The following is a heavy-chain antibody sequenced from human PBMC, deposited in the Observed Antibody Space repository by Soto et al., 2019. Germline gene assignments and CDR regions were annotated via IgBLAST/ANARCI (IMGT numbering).Heavy chain of an antibody. D-gene: IGHD2-2*02. V-gene: IGHV4-39*01. CDR1: GGSISSSRYS. Sequence: PPETLSLTYTVSGGSISSSRYSSGCVRLPPGKGLEWIGSIYYSGSTYYNPSLKSRVTISVDTSKNQFSLKLSSVTAADTAVYYCSRLGENKLLYANFDYWGQGTLVTVS. J-gene: IGHJ4*02. CDR2: IYYSGST. CDR3: SRLGENKLLYANFDY.